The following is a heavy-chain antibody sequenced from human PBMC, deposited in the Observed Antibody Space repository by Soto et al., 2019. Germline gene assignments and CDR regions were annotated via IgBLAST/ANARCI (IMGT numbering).Heavy chain of an antibody. CDR1: GGTFSSYA. D-gene: IGHD3-10*01. CDR3: ARDFESSGISPILGNNYYCGMGV. Sequence: QVQLVQSGAEVKKPGSSVKVSCKASGGTFSSYAISWVRQAPGQGLEWMGGIIPIFGTANYAQKFQGRVTTTADGSTSQAYMELSNLRSEDTAVYYCARDFESSGISPILGNNYYCGMGVCGQVTTVT. V-gene: IGHV1-69*01. CDR2: IIPIFGTA. J-gene: IGHJ6*02.